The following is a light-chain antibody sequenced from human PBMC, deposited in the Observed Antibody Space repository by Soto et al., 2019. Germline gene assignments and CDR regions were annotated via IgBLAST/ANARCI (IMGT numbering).Light chain of an antibody. CDR3: QQYNSRT. Sequence: DIQMTQSPSTLSASVGDRVTIPCRASQSISSWLAWYQQKPGKAPKLLIYDASGLESGVPSRCSGSGSGTEFTLTISRLQPDDFATYYCQQYNSRTFGQGTKVEIK. V-gene: IGKV1-5*01. CDR2: DAS. J-gene: IGKJ1*01. CDR1: QSISSW.